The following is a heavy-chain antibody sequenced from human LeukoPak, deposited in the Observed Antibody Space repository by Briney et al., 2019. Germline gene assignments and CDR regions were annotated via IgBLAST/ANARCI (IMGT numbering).Heavy chain of an antibody. D-gene: IGHD6-19*01. CDR3: AKDLGPQWLVLLGAFDI. CDR1: GFTFSSYA. CDR2: ISGSGGST. J-gene: IGHJ3*02. V-gene: IGHV3-23*01. Sequence: PGGSLRLSXAASGFTFSSYAMSWVRQAPGKGLEWVSAISGSGGSTYYADSVKGRFTISRDNSKNTLYLQMNSLRAEDTAVYYCAKDLGPQWLVLLGAFDIWGQRTMVTVSS.